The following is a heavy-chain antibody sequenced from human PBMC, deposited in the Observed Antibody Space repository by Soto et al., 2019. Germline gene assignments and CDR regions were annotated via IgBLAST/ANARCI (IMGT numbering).Heavy chain of an antibody. CDR3: ANILTGPTNY. V-gene: IGHV3-30*18. CDR1: GFPFDSYF. J-gene: IGHJ4*02. D-gene: IGHD1-20*01. CDR2: TYYDASKQ. Sequence: QVQLVESGGGVVLPGTSLKLSCEASGFPFDSYFMNWVRQAPGKGREWVASTYYDASKQYYADSVKGRFTISRDNSKNTVSLQMNSLRPEDTAVYYCANILTGPTNYWGQGTLVAVSS.